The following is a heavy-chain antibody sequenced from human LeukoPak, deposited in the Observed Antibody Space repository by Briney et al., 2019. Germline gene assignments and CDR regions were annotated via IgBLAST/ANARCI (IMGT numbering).Heavy chain of an antibody. CDR1: GFTFSSYE. J-gene: IGHJ4*02. V-gene: IGHV3-21*04. CDR2: ITASSTAI. Sequence: GGSLRLSCAASGFTFSSYEMNWVRQAPGKGLEWVSSITASSTAIYSADSVKGRFTISRDNSKNTLYLQMNSLRAEDTAVYYCAKESGRHGIGIFAYFQYWGQGTLVTVSS. CDR3: AKESGRHGIGIFAYFQY. D-gene: IGHD1-26*01.